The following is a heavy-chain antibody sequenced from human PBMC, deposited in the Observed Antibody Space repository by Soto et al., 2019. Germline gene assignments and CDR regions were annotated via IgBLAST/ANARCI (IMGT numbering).Heavy chain of an antibody. CDR1: GYTFTGYY. J-gene: IGHJ6*04. CDR3: ARDGSYRNSGYYYSYGMNV. V-gene: IGHV1-2*04. Sequence: ASVKVSCKASGYTFTGYYMHWVRQAPGQGLEWMGWINPNSGGTNYAQKFQGWVTMTRDTSISTAYMELSRLRSDDTAVYYCARDGSYRNSGYYYSYGMNVWGKGTTVT. CDR2: INPNSGGT. D-gene: IGHD4-4*01.